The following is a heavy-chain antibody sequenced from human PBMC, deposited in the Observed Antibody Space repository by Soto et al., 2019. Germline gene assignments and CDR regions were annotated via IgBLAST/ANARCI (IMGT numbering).Heavy chain of an antibody. CDR1: GFTFSSYA. J-gene: IGHJ6*04. CDR2: ISGSGGST. CDR3: AKGRDGSAAGLTKLCGMDV. D-gene: IGHD6-13*01. Sequence: EVQLLESGGGLVQPGGSLRLSCAASGFTFSSYAMSWVRQAPGKGLEWVSVISGSGGSTYYADSVRGRFTISRDNSKNALYLKMISLRAKDTSVYYCAKGRDGSAAGLTKLCGMDVGGEGTAVTVSS. V-gene: IGHV3-23*01.